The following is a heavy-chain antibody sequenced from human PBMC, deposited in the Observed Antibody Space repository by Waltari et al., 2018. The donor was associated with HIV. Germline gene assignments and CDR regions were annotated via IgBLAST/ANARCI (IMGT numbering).Heavy chain of an antibody. CDR3: AKAYCSGGSCYAGWYYYGMDV. CDR1: GFTFDDYT. CDR2: ISGDVGRT. Sequence: EVQLVESGGVVVQPGGSLRLSCAASGFTFDDYTMHWVRQAPGKGLEWVSLISGDVGRTYYAESVKGRFTISRDKSKNSLYLQMNSLRTEDTALYYCAKAYCSGGSCYAGWYYYGMDVWGQGTTVTVSS. J-gene: IGHJ6*02. D-gene: IGHD2-15*01. V-gene: IGHV3-43*01.